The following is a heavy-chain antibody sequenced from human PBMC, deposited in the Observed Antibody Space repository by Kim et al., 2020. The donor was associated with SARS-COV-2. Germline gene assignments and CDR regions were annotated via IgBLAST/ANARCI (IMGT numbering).Heavy chain of an antibody. CDR2: INHSGST. J-gene: IGHJ4*02. D-gene: IGHD6-19*01. V-gene: IGHV4-34*01. Sequence: SETLSLTCAVYGGSFSGYYWSWIRQPPGKGLEWIGEINHSGSTNYNPSLKSRVTISVDTSKNQFSLKLSSVTAADTAVYYCARARLAVAGTSSYFDYWGQGTLVTVSS. CDR1: GGSFSGYY. CDR3: ARARLAVAGTSSYFDY.